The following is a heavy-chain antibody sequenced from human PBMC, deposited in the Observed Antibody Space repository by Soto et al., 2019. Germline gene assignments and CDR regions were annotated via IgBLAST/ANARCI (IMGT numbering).Heavy chain of an antibody. D-gene: IGHD6-19*01. CDR2: ISASGGST. CDR3: AKGNSGWTRFDP. J-gene: IGHJ5*02. Sequence: EVQLLESGGGLVQPGGSLRLSCAASGFTFSSYAMTWVRQAPGKGLEWVSSISASGGSTYYADSVKGRFTISRDNSKNTRYLQMNSLRAEDTAVYYCAKGNSGWTRFDPWGQGTLVTVSS. CDR1: GFTFSSYA. V-gene: IGHV3-23*01.